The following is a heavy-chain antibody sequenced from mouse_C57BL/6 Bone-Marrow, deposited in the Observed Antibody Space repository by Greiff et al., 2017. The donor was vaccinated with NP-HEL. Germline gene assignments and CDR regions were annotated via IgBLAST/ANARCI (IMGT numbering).Heavy chain of an antibody. Sequence: EVKLLESGGGLVQPGGSLSLSCAASGFTFTDYYMSWVRQPPGQALEWLGFIINKANGYTTEYSASVKGRFTISRDTSQSILYLHMTALRAADSATRYCAGCGLGWGFDYWGQGTLVTVSA. J-gene: IGHJ3*01. CDR2: IINKANGYTT. D-gene: IGHD4-1*01. CDR1: GFTFTDYY. V-gene: IGHV7-3*01. CDR3: AGCGLGWGFDY.